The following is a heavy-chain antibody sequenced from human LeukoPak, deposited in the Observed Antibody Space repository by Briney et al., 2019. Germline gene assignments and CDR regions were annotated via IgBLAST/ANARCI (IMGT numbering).Heavy chain of an antibody. Sequence: GGSLRLSCAVSGFTFSSYEMNWVRHAPQKGREWVSYISSGANIIYYADSVKGRFTISRDNAKNSLYLQMNSLRAEDTAVYYCARTMTTVNTLDYWGQGTLVTVSS. CDR3: ARTMTTVNTLDY. V-gene: IGHV3-48*03. CDR1: GFTFSSYE. CDR2: ISSGANII. J-gene: IGHJ4*02. D-gene: IGHD4-17*01.